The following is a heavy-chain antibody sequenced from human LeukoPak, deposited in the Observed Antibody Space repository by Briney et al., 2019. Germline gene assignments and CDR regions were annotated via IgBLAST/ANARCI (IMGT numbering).Heavy chain of an antibody. CDR2: IIPILGIA. V-gene: IGHV1-69*04. Sequence: SVKVSCKASGGTFSSYAISWVRQAPGQGLEWMGRIIPILGIANYAQKFQGRVTITADKSTSTAYMELSSLRSEDTAVYYCASRGVVVPAALYYYYGMDVWGQGTTVAVSS. J-gene: IGHJ6*02. CDR3: ASRGVVVPAALYYYYGMDV. CDR1: GGTFSSYA. D-gene: IGHD2-2*01.